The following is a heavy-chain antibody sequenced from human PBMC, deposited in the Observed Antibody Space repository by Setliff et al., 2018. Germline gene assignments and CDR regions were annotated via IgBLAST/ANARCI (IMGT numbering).Heavy chain of an antibody. V-gene: IGHV7-4-1*02. D-gene: IGHD3-22*01. CDR2: INTNTGNP. CDR1: GYTFTTYA. J-gene: IGHJ4*02. Sequence: ASVKVSCKASGYTFTTYAMNWVRQAPGQGLEWMGWINTNTGNPTYAQGFTGRFVFSLDTSVSTANLQISGLEAEDTAVYYCARANGSHDSSGYYWHYWGPGTLVTVSS. CDR3: ARANGSHDSSGYYWHY.